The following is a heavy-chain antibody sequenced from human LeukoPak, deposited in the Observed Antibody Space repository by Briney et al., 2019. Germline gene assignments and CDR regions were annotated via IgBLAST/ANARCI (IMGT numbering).Heavy chain of an antibody. CDR2: IYHSGST. V-gene: IGHV4-38-2*02. J-gene: IGHJ4*02. CDR1: GYSISSGYY. CDR3: ARIGLDIVATINRPLSY. D-gene: IGHD5-12*01. Sequence: SETLSLTCTVSGYSISSGYYWGWIRQPPGKGLEWIGSIYHSGSTYYNPSLKSRVTISVDTSKNQFSLKLSSVTAADTAVYYCARIGLDIVATINRPLSYWGQGTLVTVSS.